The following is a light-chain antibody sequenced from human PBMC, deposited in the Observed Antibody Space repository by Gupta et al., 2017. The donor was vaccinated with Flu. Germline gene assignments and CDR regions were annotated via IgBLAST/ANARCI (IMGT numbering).Light chain of an antibody. V-gene: IGLV3-21*02. CDR1: NIGSKS. CDR3: QVWASRSEHGV. J-gene: IGLJ3*02. CDR2: EDS. Sequence: SYVLTQPPSVSVAPGQTARVTCGGNNIGSKSVNWYHQKPVQAPVLVVSEDSDRPSGIPDRFSGSNAGNTAKRNITTVEAGDEADDDCQVWASRSEHGVCGGGTKLTVL.